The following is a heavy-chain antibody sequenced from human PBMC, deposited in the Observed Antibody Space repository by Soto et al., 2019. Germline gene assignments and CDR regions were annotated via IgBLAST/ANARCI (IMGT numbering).Heavy chain of an antibody. CDR1: GGSISSSGYS. V-gene: IGHV4-31*03. CDR3: ARVHVMVVAGSTFDY. D-gene: IGHD6-19*01. Sequence: PSETLSLTCTVSGGSISSSGYSWNWIRQHPGQGLEWIGFIYYSGSTHYNPSLKSRVTISLDTSKNQFSLKLTSVTAADTAVYYCARVHVMVVAGSTFDYWGHGTLVTVSS. CDR2: IYYSGST. J-gene: IGHJ4*01.